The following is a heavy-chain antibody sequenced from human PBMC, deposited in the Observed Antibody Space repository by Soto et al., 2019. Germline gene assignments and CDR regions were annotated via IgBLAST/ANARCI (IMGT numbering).Heavy chain of an antibody. J-gene: IGHJ5*02. D-gene: IGHD3-22*01. CDR1: GGSISSGDYY. Sequence: PSETLSLTCTVSGGSISSGDYYWSWIRQPPGKGLEWVGYIYYSGSTYYNPSLKSRVTISVDTSKNQFSLKLSSVTTADTAVYYCATYYYDSSGYRGFDPWGQGTLVTVSS. CDR3: ATYYYDSSGYRGFDP. V-gene: IGHV4-30-4*01. CDR2: IYYSGST.